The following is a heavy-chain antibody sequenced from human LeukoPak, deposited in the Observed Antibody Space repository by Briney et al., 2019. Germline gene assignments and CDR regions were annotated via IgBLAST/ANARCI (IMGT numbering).Heavy chain of an antibody. CDR3: ARDFVHYYDSSGFEYYFDF. CDR1: GFTFSSYA. D-gene: IGHD3-22*01. Sequence: GGSLRLSCSASGFTFSSYAMHWVRQAPGKGLEYVSAINSNGGRTYYENSVKGRFTISRDNSKNTLYLQMGSLRAEDMAVYYCARDFVHYYDSSGFEYYFDFWGQGTLVTVSS. V-gene: IGHV3-64*01. CDR2: INSNGGRT. J-gene: IGHJ4*02.